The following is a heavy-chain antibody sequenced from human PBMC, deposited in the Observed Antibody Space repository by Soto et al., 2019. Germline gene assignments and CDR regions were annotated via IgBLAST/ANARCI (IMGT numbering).Heavy chain of an antibody. CDR1: GFIFSSLE. J-gene: IGHJ4*02. CDR3: ERDNGVGFDN. V-gene: IGHV3-30*03. Sequence: RRSVRLACAASGFIFSSLEMHWVRQAPGKGLEWVAVTSYDGSNKKYADSVKRRVTISRDNPKNTQYLQMNRLRAEDTAVYYCERDNGVGFDNWAQGTLDTVSS. CDR2: TSYDGSNK. D-gene: IGHD2-8*01.